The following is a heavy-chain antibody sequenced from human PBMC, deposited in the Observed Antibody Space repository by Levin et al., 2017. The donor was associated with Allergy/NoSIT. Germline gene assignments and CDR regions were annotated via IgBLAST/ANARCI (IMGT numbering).Heavy chain of an antibody. V-gene: IGHV4-30-2*01. Sequence: SQTLSLTCAVSGASISSGGYSWTWIRQPPGKGLECIVYIYHSGSTYYNPSLKSRVTISVDRSKNQFSLKLNSVTAADTAVYYCARGGGSYYLDAFHIWGQGTMVTVSS. CDR1: GASISSGGYS. D-gene: IGHD1-26*01. CDR2: IYHSGST. J-gene: IGHJ3*02. CDR3: ARGGGSYYLDAFHI.